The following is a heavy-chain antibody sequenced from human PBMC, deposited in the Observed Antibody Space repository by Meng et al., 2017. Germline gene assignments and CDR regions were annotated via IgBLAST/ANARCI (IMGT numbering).Heavy chain of an antibody. J-gene: IGHJ4*02. V-gene: IGHV4-38-2*02. CDR3: ASGYGDYSLFAY. CDR1: GYSISSGYY. Sequence: SETLSLTCTVAGYSISSGYYWGWIRQPPGKGLEWIGSIHHSGSTYYNPSLKSRVTISVDTSKNQFSLKLSSVTAADTAVYYCASGYGDYSLFAYWGQGTLVTVSS. D-gene: IGHD4-17*01. CDR2: IHHSGST.